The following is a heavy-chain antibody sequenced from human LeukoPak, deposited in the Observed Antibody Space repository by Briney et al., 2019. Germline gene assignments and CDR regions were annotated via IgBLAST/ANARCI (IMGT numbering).Heavy chain of an antibody. CDR2: IRSRANNYAT. D-gene: IGHD5-24*01. J-gene: IGHJ4*02. V-gene: IGHV3-73*01. CDR3: IRWGDGYSYYLDS. Sequence: GGSLRLSCAASGFTFSASSMHWVRQASGKGLEWVGRIRSRANNYATAYAASVKGRFTISRDDSKNTAYLQMNSLKTEDMAVYYCIRWGDGYSYYLDSWGKGTLVTVSS. CDR1: GFTFSASS.